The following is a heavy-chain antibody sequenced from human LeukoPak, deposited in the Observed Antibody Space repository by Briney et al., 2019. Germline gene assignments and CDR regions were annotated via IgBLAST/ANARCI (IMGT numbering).Heavy chain of an antibody. CDR2: INHSGST. CDR1: GGSFSGYY. CDR3: ASKGRPAYYYDSSGYYYYT. Sequence: SETLSLTCAAYGGSFSGYYWSWIRQPPGKGLEWIGEINHSGSTNYNPSLKSRVTISVDTSKNQFSLKLSSVTAADTAVYYCASKGRPAYYYDSSGYYYYTWGQGTLVTVSS. V-gene: IGHV4-34*01. D-gene: IGHD3-22*01. J-gene: IGHJ5*02.